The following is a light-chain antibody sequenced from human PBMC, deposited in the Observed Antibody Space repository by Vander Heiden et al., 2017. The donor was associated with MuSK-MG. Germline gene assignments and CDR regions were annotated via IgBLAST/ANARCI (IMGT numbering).Light chain of an antibody. CDR3: QQYGSSPKT. J-gene: IGKJ1*01. Sequence: EIVLTQSPGTLSLSPGERATLSCRASQSVSSNYLVWYQQRPGQAPRLLIYDASSRATGIPDRFSGSGSGTDFTLTISRLEPEDFAVYYCQQYGSSPKTFGRGTKVEIK. V-gene: IGKV3-20*01. CDR1: QSVSSNY. CDR2: DAS.